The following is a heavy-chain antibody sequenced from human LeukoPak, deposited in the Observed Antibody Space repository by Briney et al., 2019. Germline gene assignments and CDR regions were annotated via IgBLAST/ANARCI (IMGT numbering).Heavy chain of an antibody. CDR3: ARGRSWGYYYGMDV. V-gene: IGHV4-34*01. Sequence: SETLSLTCAVYGGSFSGYYWSWIRQPPGKGLEWIGEINHSGSTNYNPSLKSRVTISVDTSKNQFSLKLSSVTAADTAVYYCARGRSWGYYYGMDVWGQGTTVTVSS. D-gene: IGHD3-16*01. J-gene: IGHJ6*02. CDR1: GGSFSGYY. CDR2: INHSGST.